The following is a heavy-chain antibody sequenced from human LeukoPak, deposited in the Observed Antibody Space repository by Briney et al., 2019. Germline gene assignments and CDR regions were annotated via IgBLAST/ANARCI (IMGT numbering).Heavy chain of an antibody. D-gene: IGHD3-22*01. V-gene: IGHV3-11*01. CDR1: GFIFSDYY. Sequence: GGSLRLSCAASGFIFSDYYMSWIRQPPGKGLEWVSYISSSGSTIYYADSVKGRFTISKDNAKNSLYLQMNSLRAEDTAVYYCAREKYYYDTTYYYVKYFDYWGQGTLVTVSS. CDR2: ISSSGSTI. J-gene: IGHJ4*02. CDR3: AREKYYYDTTYYYVKYFDY.